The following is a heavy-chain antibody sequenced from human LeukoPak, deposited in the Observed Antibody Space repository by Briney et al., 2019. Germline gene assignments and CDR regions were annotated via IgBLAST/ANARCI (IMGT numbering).Heavy chain of an antibody. Sequence: SETLSLTCAVYGGSFSGYYWSWIRQPPGKGLEWIGEINHSGSTNYNPSLKSRVTISVDTSKNQFSLKLSSVTAADTAVYYCARGKRGYSSSWYDYWGLGTLVTVSS. D-gene: IGHD6-13*01. CDR3: ARGKRGYSSSWYDY. J-gene: IGHJ4*02. CDR2: INHSGST. CDR1: GGSFSGYY. V-gene: IGHV4-34*01.